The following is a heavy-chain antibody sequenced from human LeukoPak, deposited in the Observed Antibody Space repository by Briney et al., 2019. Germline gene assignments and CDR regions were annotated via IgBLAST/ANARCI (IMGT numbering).Heavy chain of an antibody. Sequence: ASVKVSCKASGYTFTSYDINWVRQATGQGLEWMGWMNPNSGNTGYAQKFQGRVTMTRNTSISTAYMELSSLRSEDTAVYYCAIRPAYDILTGLDYWGQGTLVPSPQ. CDR2: MNPNSGNT. D-gene: IGHD3-9*01. CDR1: GYTFTSYD. J-gene: IGHJ4*02. V-gene: IGHV1-8*01. CDR3: AIRPAYDILTGLDY.